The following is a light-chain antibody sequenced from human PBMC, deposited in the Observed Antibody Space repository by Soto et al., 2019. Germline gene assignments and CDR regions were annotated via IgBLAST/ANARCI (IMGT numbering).Light chain of an antibody. J-gene: IGKJ1*01. CDR3: QQYNNWPRT. V-gene: IGKV3-15*01. CDR2: GAS. CDR1: QSISDT. Sequence: EIVMTQSPATLSVSPGGRATLSCRASQSISDTLAWYQQKPGQAPRLLIYGASTRATGISARFSGSGSGTEFTLTISSLQSEDFAVYYCQQYNNWPRTFGQGTKVDIK.